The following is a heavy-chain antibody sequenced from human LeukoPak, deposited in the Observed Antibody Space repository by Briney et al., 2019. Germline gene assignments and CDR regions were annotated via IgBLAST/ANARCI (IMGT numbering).Heavy chain of an antibody. CDR2: IWYDGSNK. CDR3: AKDTYYYDSSGLRFDY. D-gene: IGHD3-22*01. Sequence: GGSLRLSCAASGFTFSSYGMHWVRQAPGKGLEWVAVIWYDGSNKYYADSVKGRFTISRDNSKNTLYLRMNSLRAEGTAVYYCAKDTYYYDSSGLRFDYWGQGTLVTVSS. J-gene: IGHJ4*02. CDR1: GFTFSSYG. V-gene: IGHV3-33*06.